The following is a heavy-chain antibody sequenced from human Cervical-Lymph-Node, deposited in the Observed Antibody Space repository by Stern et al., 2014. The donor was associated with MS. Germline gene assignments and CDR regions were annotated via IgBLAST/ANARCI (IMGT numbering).Heavy chain of an antibody. CDR3: ARQRFFDY. D-gene: IGHD4-17*01. V-gene: IGHV5-51*01. CDR2: FFPGGSDI. J-gene: IGHJ4*02. CDR1: GYTFTSYW. Sequence: QLVQSGAEVKRPGESLKISCQASGYTFTSYWIGWVRQMPGKGLEWIPIFFPGGSDIRYSPSFQVQGTISANKSSSTAYLQWNNLKASDTAIYYCARQRFFDYWGQGTLVTVSS.